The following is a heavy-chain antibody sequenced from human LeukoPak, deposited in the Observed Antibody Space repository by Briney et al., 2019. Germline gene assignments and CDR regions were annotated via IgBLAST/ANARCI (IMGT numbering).Heavy chain of an antibody. CDR1: GFTFSSYA. CDR2: IYSGGST. J-gene: IGHJ4*02. V-gene: IGHV3-53*01. Sequence: GGSLRLSCAASGFTFSSYAMSWARQAPGKGLEWVSVIYSGGSTYYADSVKGRFTISRDNSKNTLYLQMNSLRAEDTAVYYCARVVLGVYGDYWGQGTLVTVSS. CDR3: ARVVLGVYGDY. D-gene: IGHD4/OR15-4a*01.